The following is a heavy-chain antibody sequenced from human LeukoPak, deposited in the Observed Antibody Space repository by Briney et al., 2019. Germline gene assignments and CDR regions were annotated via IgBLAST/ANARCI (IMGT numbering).Heavy chain of an antibody. Sequence: ASVKVSCKASGYTFIGYYIHWVRQAPGQGLEWMGWINPNSGGTNYAQKFQGRVTMTRDTSISTAYMELSRLRSDDTAVYYCARPAVETNAFDIWGQGTMVTVSS. D-gene: IGHD6-19*01. CDR3: ARPAVETNAFDI. CDR1: GYTFIGYY. CDR2: INPNSGGT. V-gene: IGHV1-2*02. J-gene: IGHJ3*02.